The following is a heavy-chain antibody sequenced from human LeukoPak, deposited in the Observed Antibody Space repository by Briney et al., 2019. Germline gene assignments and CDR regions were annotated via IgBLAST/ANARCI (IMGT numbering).Heavy chain of an antibody. Sequence: ASVKVSCKASGYSFSTHWMHWVRQAPGQGLEWMGIINPSGGFTSYAQKLQGRVTMTRDTSIGTAYMELSRLRSDDTAVYYCARDSTFAGSGSYYADWGQGTLVTVSS. CDR1: GYSFSTHW. V-gene: IGHV1-46*01. D-gene: IGHD3-10*01. J-gene: IGHJ4*02. CDR2: INPSGGFT. CDR3: ARDSTFAGSGSYYAD.